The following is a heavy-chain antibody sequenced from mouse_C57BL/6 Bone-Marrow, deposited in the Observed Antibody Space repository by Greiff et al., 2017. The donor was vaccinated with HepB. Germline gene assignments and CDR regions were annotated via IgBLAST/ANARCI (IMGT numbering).Heavy chain of an antibody. CDR1: GYSITSGYY. CDR2: ISYDGSN. Sequence: ESGPGLVKPSQSLSLTCSVTGYSITSGYYWNWIRQFPGNKLEWMGYISYDGSNNYNPSLKNRISITRDTSKNQFFLKLNSVTTEDTATYYCARGGGPDYYGSSRGFAYWGQGTLVTVSA. V-gene: IGHV3-6*01. J-gene: IGHJ3*01. CDR3: ARGGGPDYYGSSRGFAY. D-gene: IGHD1-1*01.